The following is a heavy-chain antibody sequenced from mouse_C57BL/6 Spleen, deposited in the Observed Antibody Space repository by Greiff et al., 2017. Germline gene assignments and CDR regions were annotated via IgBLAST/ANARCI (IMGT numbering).Heavy chain of an antibody. D-gene: IGHD1-3*01. V-gene: IGHV2-2*01. CDR2: IWSGGST. CDR1: GFSLTSYG. CDR3: AEVGSYAMDY. Sequence: QVQLKESGPGLVQPSQSLSITCTVSGFSLTSYGVHWVRQSPGTGLEWLGVIWSGGSTDYNAAFISRLSISKNNSKSQVFFKMNGLQADDTAIYYGAEVGSYAMDYWGQGTSVTVSS. J-gene: IGHJ4*01.